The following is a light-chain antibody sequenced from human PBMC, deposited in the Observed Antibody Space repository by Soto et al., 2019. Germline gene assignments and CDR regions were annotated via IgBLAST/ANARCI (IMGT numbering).Light chain of an antibody. J-gene: IGKJ1*01. CDR2: AAS. CDR3: QQYNSYSSWT. V-gene: IGKV1-39*01. Sequence: DIQLTQSPSTLSASVGDRVTITCRASQSISSYLNWYQQNPGKAPNLLIYAASSLQSGVPSRFSGSGSGTDFTLTISSLQTDDFATYYCQQYNSYSSWTFGQGTKVDIK. CDR1: QSISSY.